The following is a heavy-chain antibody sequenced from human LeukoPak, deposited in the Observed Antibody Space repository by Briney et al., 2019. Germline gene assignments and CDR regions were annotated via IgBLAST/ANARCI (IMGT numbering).Heavy chain of an antibody. CDR2: IFSGGST. Sequence: GGSLRLSCAASGFSVSSNFMTWVRQAPGKGLDWLSVIFSGGSTYYADAVKGRFTISRDNSKNTLYLQMSSLRAEDTAVYFCARGRRWDLLVSLIDASDIWGQGTMVTVSS. D-gene: IGHD4-23*01. CDR3: ARGRRWDLLVSLIDASDI. CDR1: GFSVSSNF. J-gene: IGHJ3*02. V-gene: IGHV3-53*01.